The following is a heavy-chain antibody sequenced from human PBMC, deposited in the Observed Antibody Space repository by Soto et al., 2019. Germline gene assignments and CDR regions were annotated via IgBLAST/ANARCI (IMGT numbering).Heavy chain of an antibody. D-gene: IGHD6-13*01. J-gene: IGHJ6*02. CDR2: MNPNSGNT. Sequence: ASVKVSCKASGYTFTSYDINWVRQATGQGLEWMGWMNPNSGNTGHAQKFQGRVTMTRNTSISTAYMELSSLRSEDTAVYYCARFGLAAAGTLYGMDVWGQGTTVTVSS. CDR1: GYTFTSYD. CDR3: ARFGLAAAGTLYGMDV. V-gene: IGHV1-8*01.